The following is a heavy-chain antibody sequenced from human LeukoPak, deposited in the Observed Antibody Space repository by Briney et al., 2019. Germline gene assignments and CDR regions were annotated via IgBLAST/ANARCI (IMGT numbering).Heavy chain of an antibody. V-gene: IGHV4-34*01. D-gene: IGHD4-17*01. J-gene: IGHJ4*02. Sequence: PSETLSLTCAVYGGSFSGYYWSWIRQPPGKVLEWIGEINHSGSTNYNPSLKSRVTISVDTSKNQFSLKLSSVTAADTAVYYCARDVDYGDYVFDYWGQGTLVTVSS. CDR1: GGSFSGYY. CDR3: ARDVDYGDYVFDY. CDR2: INHSGST.